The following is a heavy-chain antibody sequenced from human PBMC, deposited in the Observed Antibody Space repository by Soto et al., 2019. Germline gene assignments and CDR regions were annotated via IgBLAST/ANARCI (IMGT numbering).Heavy chain of an antibody. CDR3: ARDRTWSDYGDFDY. CDR1: GYTFTSYG. J-gene: IGHJ4*02. V-gene: IGHV1-18*01. CDR2: ISAYNGNT. Sequence: GASVAVSCTASGYTFTSYGISWVRQAPGQGLEWMGWISAYNGNTNYAQKLQGRVTMTTDTSTSTAYMELRGLRSDDTAVYYCARDRTWSDYGDFDYWGQGTLVTVS. D-gene: IGHD4-17*01.